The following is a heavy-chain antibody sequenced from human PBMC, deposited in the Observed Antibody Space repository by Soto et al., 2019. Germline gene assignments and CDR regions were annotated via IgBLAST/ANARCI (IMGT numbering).Heavy chain of an antibody. CDR1: GGSFSGYY. D-gene: IGHD2-2*02. Sequence: KPSETLSLTCAVYGGSFSGYYWSWIRQPPGKGLEWIGEINHSGSTNYNPSLKSRVTISVDTSKNQFSLKLSSVTAADTAVYYCARGRGEYCSSTSCYTFYYYGMDVWGQGTTVTVSS. J-gene: IGHJ6*02. CDR2: INHSGST. CDR3: ARGRGEYCSSTSCYTFYYYGMDV. V-gene: IGHV4-34*01.